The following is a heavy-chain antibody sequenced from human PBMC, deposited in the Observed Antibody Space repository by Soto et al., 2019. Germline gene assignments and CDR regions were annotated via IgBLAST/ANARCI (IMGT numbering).Heavy chain of an antibody. Sequence: QVTLKESGPVLVKPTETLTLTCTVSGFSLSNVRMGVSWIRQPPGKALEWLAHIFSNDEKSYSTSLKRRLTISKDTSKSQVVLTMTNVDPVDTATYYCARIRQETEIDYWGQGTLVTVSS. CDR3: ARIRQETEIDY. CDR1: GFSLSNVRMG. CDR2: IFSNDEK. V-gene: IGHV2-26*01. D-gene: IGHD1-1*01. J-gene: IGHJ4*02.